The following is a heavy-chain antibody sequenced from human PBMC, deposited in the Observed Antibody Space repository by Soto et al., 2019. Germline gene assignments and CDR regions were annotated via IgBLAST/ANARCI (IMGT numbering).Heavy chain of an antibody. V-gene: IGHV1-69*01. CDR3: ARFDPLKGGGWYGDWSVS. D-gene: IGHD6-19*01. CDR2: ITPIFGTA. J-gene: IGHJ5*01. CDR1: GGTLRSYA. Sequence: QVQLVQSGAEVKKPGSSVKVSCKASGGTLRSYAISWVRQSPGQGLEWRAGITPIFGTANYAQKFQGRVMIRAYESSRTACMEQSSLGYEDPAVYYCARFDPLKGGGWYGDWSVSCGQGTLLTVCS.